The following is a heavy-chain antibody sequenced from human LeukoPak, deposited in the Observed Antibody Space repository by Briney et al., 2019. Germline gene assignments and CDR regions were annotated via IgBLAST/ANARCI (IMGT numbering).Heavy chain of an antibody. CDR3: AKFGEGDCSSTSCYLFDY. Sequence: GGSLGLSCAASGFSFSSYSLNWVRQAPGKGLEWVSYISSTSSTIYYADSVKGRFTISRDNSKNTLYLQMNSLRAEDTAVYYCAKFGEGDCSSTSCYLFDYWGQGTLVTVSS. D-gene: IGHD2-2*01. CDR2: ISSTSSTI. V-gene: IGHV3-48*01. J-gene: IGHJ4*02. CDR1: GFSFSSYS.